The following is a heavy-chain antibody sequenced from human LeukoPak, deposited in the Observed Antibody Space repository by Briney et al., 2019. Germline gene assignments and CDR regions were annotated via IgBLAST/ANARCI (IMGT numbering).Heavy chain of an antibody. D-gene: IGHD3-9*01. Sequence: SETLSLTCTVSGGSIRNYYCSWIRQPPGKGLEWVGYIYYSGSTSYNPSLKSRVTISVDASKNQFSLHLNSVTPEDTAVYYCARDADWAYDAFDIWGQGTMVTVSS. CDR3: ARDADWAYDAFDI. CDR1: GGSIRNYY. J-gene: IGHJ3*02. V-gene: IGHV4-59*12. CDR2: IYYSGST.